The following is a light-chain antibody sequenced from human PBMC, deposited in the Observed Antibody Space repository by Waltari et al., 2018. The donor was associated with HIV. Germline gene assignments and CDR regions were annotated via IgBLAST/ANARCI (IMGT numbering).Light chain of an antibody. CDR2: RNN. CDR3: AAWDVSLRGAYV. V-gene: IGLV1-47*01. J-gene: IGLJ1*01. Sequence: QSVLTQPPSASGTPGQRVTISCSGARSDIGGNYVYWYQQLPGTAPKLLIYRNNQRPSGVPDRFSASKSGTSASLAISGLRSEDEADYYCAAWDVSLRGAYVFGTGTKVAVL. CDR1: RSDIGGNY.